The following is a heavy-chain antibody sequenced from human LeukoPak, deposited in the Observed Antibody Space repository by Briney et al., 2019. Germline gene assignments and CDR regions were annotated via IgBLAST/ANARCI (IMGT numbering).Heavy chain of an antibody. V-gene: IGHV3-30*02. CDR2: IRYDGSNK. Sequence: GGSLRLSCAASGFTFSSYGMHWVRQAPGKGLEWVAFIRYDGSNKYYADSVKGRFTISRDNSKNTPYLQMNSLRAEDTAVYYCAKEDIVVVVAATIGAFDIWGQGTMVTVSS. CDR1: GFTFSSYG. CDR3: AKEDIVVVVAATIGAFDI. J-gene: IGHJ3*02. D-gene: IGHD2-15*01.